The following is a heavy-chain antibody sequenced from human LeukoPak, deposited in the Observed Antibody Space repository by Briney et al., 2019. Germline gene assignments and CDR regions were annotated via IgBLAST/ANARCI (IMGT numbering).Heavy chain of an antibody. CDR1: GYTFITYE. V-gene: IGHV1-8*01. Sequence: ASVKVSCKASGYTFITYEINWVGQATGQGLEWMGWMNPNTGKRGYAQKFQGRITMTTSPSISTAYMELSSLTSDDTAVYYCARAPLEGSGSALSGDYWGQGTLVTVSS. J-gene: IGHJ4*02. CDR2: MNPNTGKR. D-gene: IGHD3-10*01. CDR3: ARAPLEGSGSALSGDY.